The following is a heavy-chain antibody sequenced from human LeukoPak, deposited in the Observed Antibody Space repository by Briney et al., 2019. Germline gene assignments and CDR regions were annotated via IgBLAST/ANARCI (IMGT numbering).Heavy chain of an antibody. J-gene: IGHJ4*02. CDR1: GASVSGNH. CDR3: ASRPLGWLYYFDY. CDR2: IFHDGVT. V-gene: IGHV4-59*02. Sequence: SETLSLTCAVSGASVSGNHWSWIRQSPEKGLEWIGHIFHDGVTDYNPSLKSRVTILPDTSKNQFSLRLTSVTAADTAVYYCASRPLGWLYYFDYWGQGTLVTVSS. D-gene: IGHD5-24*01.